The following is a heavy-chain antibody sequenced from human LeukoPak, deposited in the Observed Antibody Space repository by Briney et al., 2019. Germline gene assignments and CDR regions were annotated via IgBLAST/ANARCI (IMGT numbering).Heavy chain of an antibody. CDR3: ARAYCSGGSCYFDY. D-gene: IGHD2-15*01. CDR1: GFTFSTYS. CDR2: IYSGGNT. J-gene: IGHJ4*02. V-gene: IGHV3-53*01. Sequence: GGSLRLSCAASGFTFSTYSMNWVRQAPGNGLEWVSLIYSGGNTYYADSVKGRFSISRDNSKNTLYLQMNSLRAEDTAVYYCARAYCSGGSCYFDYWGQGALVTVSS.